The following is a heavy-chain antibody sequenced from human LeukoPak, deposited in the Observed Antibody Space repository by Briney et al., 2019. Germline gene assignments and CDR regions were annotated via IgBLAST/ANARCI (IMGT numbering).Heavy chain of an antibody. CDR1: GFTFSSYD. Sequence: GGSLRLSCAASGFTFSSYDMNWVRQAPGKGLEWVSSISVSGGTTYYADSVKGRFTISRDNSKNTLSLHMSSLRAEDTATYYCAREVYTRTTYLPFDYWGQGTLVTVSS. D-gene: IGHD5/OR15-5a*01. V-gene: IGHV3-23*01. J-gene: IGHJ4*02. CDR3: AREVYTRTTYLPFDY. CDR2: ISVSGGTT.